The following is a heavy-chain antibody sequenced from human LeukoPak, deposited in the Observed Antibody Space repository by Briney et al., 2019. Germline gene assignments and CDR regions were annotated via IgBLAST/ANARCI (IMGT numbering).Heavy chain of an antibody. CDR2: ISYIGTT. J-gene: IGHJ3*02. D-gene: IGHD4-17*01. CDR1: GGSFSGYY. Sequence: SETLSLTCAVYGGSFSGYYWSWIRQPPGRGLEWIGYISYIGTTNYNPSLKSRVTISIDTSKNQFSLKLSSVTTADTAVYYCARDLVTVTKGFDIWGLGTMVSVSS. CDR3: ARDLVTVTKGFDI. V-gene: IGHV4-59*01.